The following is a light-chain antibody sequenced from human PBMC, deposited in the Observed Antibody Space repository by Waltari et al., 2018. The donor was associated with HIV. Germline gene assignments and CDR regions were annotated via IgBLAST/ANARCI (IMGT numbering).Light chain of an antibody. V-gene: IGLV2-23*02. Sequence: QSALTQPASASGSPGQSITISCTGTSSAVGSYNLVSWDQQHPGKAPKLLIYEVSKRPSGVSNRFSGSKSGNTASLTISGLQAEDEADYYCCSYAGSSTFTFGGGTKLTVL. J-gene: IGLJ2*01. CDR1: SSAVGSYNL. CDR3: CSYAGSSTFT. CDR2: EVS.